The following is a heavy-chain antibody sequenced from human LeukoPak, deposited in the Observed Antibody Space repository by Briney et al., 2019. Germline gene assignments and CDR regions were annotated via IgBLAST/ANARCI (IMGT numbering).Heavy chain of an antibody. Sequence: GESLKISCKGSGYSFTTYWIGWVRQMPGKGLEWMGIIYPGDSDTRYGPSFQGQVTISADKSINTAYLQWSSLKASDTAMYYCARQLYYDNTGFLDYWGQGTLVTVSS. D-gene: IGHD3-22*01. CDR2: IYPGDSDT. J-gene: IGHJ4*02. V-gene: IGHV5-51*01. CDR3: ARQLYYDNTGFLDY. CDR1: GYSFTTYW.